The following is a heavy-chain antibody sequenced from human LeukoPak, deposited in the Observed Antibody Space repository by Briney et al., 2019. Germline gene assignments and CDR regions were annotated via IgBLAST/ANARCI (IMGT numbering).Heavy chain of an antibody. CDR1: GFTFSSYA. D-gene: IGHD2-2*03. CDR3: ARESGYCSSTSCYGAYNWFDP. Sequence: PGGSLRLSCAASGFTFSSYAMSWVRQAPGKGLEWVSAISGSGGSTYYADSVKGRFTISRDNSKNTLYLQMNSLRAEDTAVYYCARESGYCSSTSCYGAYNWFDPWGQGTLVTVSS. V-gene: IGHV3-23*01. J-gene: IGHJ5*02. CDR2: ISGSGGST.